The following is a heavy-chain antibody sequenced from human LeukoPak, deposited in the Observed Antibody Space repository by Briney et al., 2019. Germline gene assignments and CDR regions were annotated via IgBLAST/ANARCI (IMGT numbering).Heavy chain of an antibody. V-gene: IGHV3-74*01. CDR2: INTDGSST. CDR3: ARESGAAAPGY. J-gene: IGHJ4*02. CDR1: GFTFSSYW. Sequence: GGSLRLSCAASGFTFSSYWMHWVRQAPGKGLVWVSRINTDGSSTGYADSVKGRFTISRDNAKNTLYLQVNSLRAEDTAVYYCARESGAAAPGYWGQGTLVTVSS. D-gene: IGHD6-13*01.